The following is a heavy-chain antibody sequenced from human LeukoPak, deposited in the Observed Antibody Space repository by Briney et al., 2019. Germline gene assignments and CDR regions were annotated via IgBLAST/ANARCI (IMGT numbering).Heavy chain of an antibody. CDR2: IYTSGST. CDR3: ASVLLRELSGAFDN. J-gene: IGHJ3*02. D-gene: IGHD1-26*01. Sequence: SQTLSLTCTVSGGSISSGSYYWSWIRQPAGKGLEWIGRIYTSGSTNYNPSLKSRVTISVDTSKNQFFLKLSSVTAADTAVYYCASVLLRELSGAFDNWGQGTMVTVSS. CDR1: GGSISSGSYY. V-gene: IGHV4-61*02.